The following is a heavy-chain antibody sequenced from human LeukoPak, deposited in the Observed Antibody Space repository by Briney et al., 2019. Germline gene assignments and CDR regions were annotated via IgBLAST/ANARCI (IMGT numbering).Heavy chain of an antibody. CDR2: IYYSGST. J-gene: IGHJ5*02. Sequence: SETLSLTCAVYGASISSYYWSWIRQPPGKGLEWIGYIYYSGSTNYNPSLKSRVTISVDTSKNHFSLKLSSVTAADTAVYYCARLRGGDYSSYNWFDPWGQGTLVTVSS. V-gene: IGHV4-59*01. CDR3: ARLRGGDYSSYNWFDP. CDR1: GASISSYY. D-gene: IGHD2-21*02.